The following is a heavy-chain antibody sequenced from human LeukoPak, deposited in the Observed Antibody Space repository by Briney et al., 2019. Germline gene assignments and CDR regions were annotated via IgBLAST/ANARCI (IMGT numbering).Heavy chain of an antibody. CDR1: GFTFSSYA. D-gene: IGHD3-22*01. CDR3: ARVLHKRNYDSTTYYGY. Sequence: GGSLRLSCAASGFTFSSYAMHWVRQAPGKGLEYVSAISSNGGSTYYANSVKGRFTISRENAKNSLYLQMNSLRAEDTAVYYCARVLHKRNYDSTTYYGYWGQGTLVTVSS. CDR2: ISSNGGST. V-gene: IGHV3-64*01. J-gene: IGHJ4*02.